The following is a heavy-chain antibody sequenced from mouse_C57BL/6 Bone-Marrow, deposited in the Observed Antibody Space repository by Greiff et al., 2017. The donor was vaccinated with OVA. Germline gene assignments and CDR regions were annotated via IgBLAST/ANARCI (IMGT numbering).Heavy chain of an antibody. Sequence: VQLQQSGAELVRPGASVKLSCTASGFNIKDDYMHWVKQRPEQGLEWIGWIDPENGDTEYAPKFQGKATITADTSSNTAYLQLSSLTSEDTAVYYCTAFGCLSWFAYWGQGTLVTVSA. CDR1: GFNIKDDY. V-gene: IGHV14-4*01. CDR3: TAFGCLSWFAY. CDR2: IDPENGDT. J-gene: IGHJ3*01. D-gene: IGHD2-2*01.